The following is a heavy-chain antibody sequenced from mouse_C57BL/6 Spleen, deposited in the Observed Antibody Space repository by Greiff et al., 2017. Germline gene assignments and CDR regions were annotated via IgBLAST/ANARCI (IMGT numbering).Heavy chain of an antibody. J-gene: IGHJ3*01. CDR2: IWRGGSI. D-gene: IGHD2-2*01. Sequence: VQLQQSGPGLVQPSQSLSITCTVSGFSLTSYGVHWVRQSPGKGLEWLGVIWRGGSIDYNAAFMSRLSITKDNSKSQVFFKMNSLQADDTAIYYCAKNKGYDDGAWFAYWGQGTLVTVSA. V-gene: IGHV2-5*01. CDR3: AKNKGYDDGAWFAY. CDR1: GFSLTSYG.